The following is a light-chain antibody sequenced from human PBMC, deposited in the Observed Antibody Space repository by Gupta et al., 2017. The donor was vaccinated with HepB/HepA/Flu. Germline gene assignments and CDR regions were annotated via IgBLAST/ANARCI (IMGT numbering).Light chain of an antibody. CDR3: QQYGSSPRT. Sequence: EMVLTQFPGTLSVSPGERATLSCRASQSVSSSYLAWYQQNPGQAPRLLIYGASSRATGLPDRFSGSWSGTDFALTISRLEPEDFAVYYCQQYGSSPRTFGQGTKVEIK. CDR1: QSVSSSY. CDR2: GAS. V-gene: IGKV3-20*01. J-gene: IGKJ1*01.